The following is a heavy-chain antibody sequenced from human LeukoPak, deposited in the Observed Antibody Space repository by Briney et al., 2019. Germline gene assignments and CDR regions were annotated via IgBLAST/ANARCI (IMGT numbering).Heavy chain of an antibody. V-gene: IGHV4-30-2*01. Sequence: PSKTLSLTCAVSGGSISSGGYSWSWIRQPPGKGLEWIGYIYHSGSTYYNPSLKSRVTISVDRSKNQFSLKLSSVTAADTAVYYCARQSRAKYNWFDPWGQGTLVTVSS. CDR3: ARQSRAKYNWFDP. CDR1: GGSISSGGYS. D-gene: IGHD4/OR15-4a*01. CDR2: IYHSGST. J-gene: IGHJ5*02.